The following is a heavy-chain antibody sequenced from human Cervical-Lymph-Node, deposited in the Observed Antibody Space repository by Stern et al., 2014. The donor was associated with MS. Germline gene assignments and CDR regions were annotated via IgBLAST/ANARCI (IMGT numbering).Heavy chain of an antibody. CDR2: IYPGDSDT. CDR3: ARHVLSSSSSIDY. D-gene: IGHD6-6*01. V-gene: IGHV5-51*01. CDR1: GYSFTSYW. Sequence: EVQLEESGAEVKKPGESLKISCKGSGYSFTSYWIAWVRQMPGKGLEWLGIIYPGDSDTRYSPSFQGQVTISADKSISTAYLQWSSLKASDTAMYYCARHVLSSSSSIDYWGQGTLVTVSS. J-gene: IGHJ4*02.